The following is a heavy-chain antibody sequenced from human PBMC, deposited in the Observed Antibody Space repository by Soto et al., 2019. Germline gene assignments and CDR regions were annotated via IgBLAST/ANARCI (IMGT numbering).Heavy chain of an antibody. CDR2: IIPIFGTA. D-gene: IGHD6-6*01. J-gene: IGHJ4*02. CDR3: ARGSSSSGFFDY. V-gene: IGHV1-69*13. CDR1: GGTFSRYA. Sequence: SVKVSFKASGGTFSRYAISWLRQAPGQGLEWMGGIIPIFGTANYAQKFQGRVTITADESTSTAYMELSSLRSEDTAVYYCARGSSSSGFFDYWGQGTLVTVSS.